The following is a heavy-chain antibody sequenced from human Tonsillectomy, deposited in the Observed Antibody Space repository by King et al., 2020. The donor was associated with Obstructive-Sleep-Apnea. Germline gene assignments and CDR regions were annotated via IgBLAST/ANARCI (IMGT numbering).Heavy chain of an antibody. CDR1: GFTFSSYA. CDR3: ARDPVRVAAAGIVGYYYYGMDV. V-gene: IGHV3-30-3*01. J-gene: IGHJ6*02. Sequence: VQLVESGGGVVQPGRSLRLSCAASGFTFSSYAMHWVRQAPGKGLEWVAVISYDGSNKYYADSVKGRFTFSRDNSKNTLYLQMNSPRAEDTAVYYCARDPVRVAAAGIVGYYYYGMDVWGQGTTVTVSS. D-gene: IGHD6-13*01. CDR2: ISYDGSNK.